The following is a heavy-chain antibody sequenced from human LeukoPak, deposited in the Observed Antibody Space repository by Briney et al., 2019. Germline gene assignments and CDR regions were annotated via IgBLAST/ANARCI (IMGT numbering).Heavy chain of an antibody. J-gene: IGHJ5*02. Sequence: GGSLRLSCAASGFTFSSYGMHWVRQAPGKGLEWLAVIWYDGSNKYYAGSVKGRFTISRDNSKNTLYLQMNSLRAEDTAVYYCARDGSRYCSGGSCYKENWFDRWGQGTLVTVSS. CDR1: GFTFSSYG. CDR3: ARDGSRYCSGGSCYKENWFDR. V-gene: IGHV3-33*01. D-gene: IGHD2-15*01. CDR2: IWYDGSNK.